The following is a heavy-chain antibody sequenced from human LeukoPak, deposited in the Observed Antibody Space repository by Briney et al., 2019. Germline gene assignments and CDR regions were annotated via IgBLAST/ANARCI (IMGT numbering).Heavy chain of an antibody. CDR1: GGTFSSYT. Sequence: ASVKVSCKASGGTFSSYTISWVRQAPGQGLEWMGRIIPILGIANYAQKFQGRVTITADKSTSTAYMELSSLRSEDTAVYYCARDSSRSWWSDYWGQGTLVTVSS. CDR2: IIPILGIA. D-gene: IGHD6-13*01. V-gene: IGHV1-69*04. CDR3: ARDSSRSWWSDY. J-gene: IGHJ4*02.